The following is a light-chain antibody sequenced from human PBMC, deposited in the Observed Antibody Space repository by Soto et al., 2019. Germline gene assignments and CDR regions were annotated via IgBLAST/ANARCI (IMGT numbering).Light chain of an antibody. Sequence: EIVMTQSPATLSVSPGERATLSCRTSQSISSNLAWYQQKPGQAPRLLIYGASNRATGIPDKFSGSGSGADYSLTISRLEPEDSAVYYCHQYDKAPQTFGQGTKVDIK. J-gene: IGKJ2*01. CDR3: HQYDKAPQT. CDR2: GAS. V-gene: IGKV3D-15*02. CDR1: QSISSN.